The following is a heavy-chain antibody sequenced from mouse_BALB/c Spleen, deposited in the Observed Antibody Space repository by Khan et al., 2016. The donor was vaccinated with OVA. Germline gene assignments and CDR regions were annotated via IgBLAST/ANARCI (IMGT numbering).Heavy chain of an antibody. Sequence: EVKLVESGGDLVKPGGSLKLSCAASGFTFGTYGMSWVRQAPDKRLAWVATVSTGGSYTYYPASVKGRFTISRDNAKNTLYLQMSGLRSEDTAMFYCTRLAYYYDSEGFAYWGQGTLVTVSA. CDR2: VSTGGSYT. D-gene: IGHD1-1*01. CDR3: TRLAYYYDSEGFAY. CDR1: GFTFGTYG. J-gene: IGHJ3*01. V-gene: IGHV5-6*01.